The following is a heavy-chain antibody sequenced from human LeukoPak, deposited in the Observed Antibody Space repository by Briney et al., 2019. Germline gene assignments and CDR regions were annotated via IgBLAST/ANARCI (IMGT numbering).Heavy chain of an antibody. CDR1: GGSISSSSYY. CDR3: ARDVSSDYLDKDAFDI. CDR2: IYYSGST. Sequence: SETLSLTCTVSGGSISSSSYYWGWIRQPPGKGLEWIGSIYYSGSTYYNSSLKSRVTISVDTSKNQFSLKLSSVTAADTAVYYCARDVSSDYLDKDAFDIWGQGTMVTVSS. V-gene: IGHV4-39*07. J-gene: IGHJ3*02. D-gene: IGHD4-17*01.